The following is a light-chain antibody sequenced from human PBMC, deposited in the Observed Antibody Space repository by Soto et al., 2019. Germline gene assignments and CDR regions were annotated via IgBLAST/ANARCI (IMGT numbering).Light chain of an antibody. J-gene: IGLJ1*01. CDR3: SSYTSSTTLYV. CDR1: SSGVGNYNY. V-gene: IGLV2-14*03. Sequence: QSALTQPASVSGSPGQSITISCTGASSGVGNYNYVSWYQQHPGKAPKLIIYDVSNRPSGVSNRFSGSKSGNTASLTISGLQAEDEADYYCSSYTSSTTLYVFGTGTKVTVL. CDR2: DVS.